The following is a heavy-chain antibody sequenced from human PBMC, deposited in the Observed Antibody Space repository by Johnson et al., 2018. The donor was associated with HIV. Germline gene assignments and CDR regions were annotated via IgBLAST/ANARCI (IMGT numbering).Heavy chain of an antibody. Sequence: VQLVESGGGVVQPGRSLRLSCAASGFTFSNFAMSWVRQAPGKGLEWVSVISGSGDRTSYADFAKGRFTVSRDNSKNTLYLQMNSLRAEDTAVYYCAREGEVGRAFDIWGQGTMVTVSS. D-gene: IGHD3-16*01. CDR3: AREGEVGRAFDI. J-gene: IGHJ3*02. CDR2: ISGSGDRT. V-gene: IGHV3-23*04. CDR1: GFTFSNFA.